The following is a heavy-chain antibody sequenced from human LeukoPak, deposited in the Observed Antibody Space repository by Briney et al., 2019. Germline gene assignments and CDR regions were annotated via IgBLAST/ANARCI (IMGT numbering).Heavy chain of an antibody. CDR2: IYYSGST. V-gene: IGHV4-30-4*07. J-gene: IGHJ4*02. CDR1: GGSISSGGYS. D-gene: IGHD6-19*01. Sequence: SETLSLTCAVSGGSISSGGYSWSWIRQPPGKGLEWIGYIYYSGSTYYNPSLKSRVTISVDTSKNQFSLQLNSVTPEDTAVYYCARDHYSSGHSFTPAHFDYWGQGTLVTVSS. CDR3: ARDHYSSGHSFTPAHFDY.